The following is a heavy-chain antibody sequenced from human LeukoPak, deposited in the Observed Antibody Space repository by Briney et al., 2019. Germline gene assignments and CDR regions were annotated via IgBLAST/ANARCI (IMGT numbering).Heavy chain of an antibody. CDR2: FYNNGNT. Sequence: SETLSLTCTVSGGSISRHYWMWIRQPPGKGLEWIGYFYNNGNTNYNPSLTSRVTISADRSKNQFSLRLSSVTAADAAVYYCARDVAHYDSSGYYFDYWGQGTLVTVSS. J-gene: IGHJ4*02. D-gene: IGHD3-22*01. V-gene: IGHV4-59*11. CDR1: GGSISRHY. CDR3: ARDVAHYDSSGYYFDY.